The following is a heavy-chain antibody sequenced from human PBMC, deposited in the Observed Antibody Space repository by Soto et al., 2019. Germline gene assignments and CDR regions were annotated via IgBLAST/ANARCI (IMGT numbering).Heavy chain of an antibody. D-gene: IGHD2-21*01. CDR1: GYSFTSYW. J-gene: IGHJ6*02. CDR2: IDPSDSYT. CDR3: ASSIRSRGGGRCSSICYYCYMDG. V-gene: IGHV5-10-1*01. Sequence: GESLKISCKGSGYSFTSYWISWVRQMPGKGLEWMGRIDPSDSYTNYSPSFQGHVTISADKSISTAYLQWSSLNASATPMYYCASSIRSRGGGRCSSICYYCYMDGWGQGTT.